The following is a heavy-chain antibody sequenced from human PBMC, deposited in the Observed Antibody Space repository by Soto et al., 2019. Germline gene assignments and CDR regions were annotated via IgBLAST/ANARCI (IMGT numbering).Heavy chain of an antibody. Sequence: QLQLQESGPGLVKPSETLSLTCTVSGGSISSSSYYWGWIRQPPGKGLEWIGSIYYSGSTYYNPSLKSRVTISVDTSKNQFSLKLSSVTAADTAVYYCARRRDSDILTGYHYFDYWGQGTLVTVYS. CDR1: GGSISSSSYY. J-gene: IGHJ4*02. D-gene: IGHD3-9*01. V-gene: IGHV4-39*01. CDR3: ARRRDSDILTGYHYFDY. CDR2: IYYSGST.